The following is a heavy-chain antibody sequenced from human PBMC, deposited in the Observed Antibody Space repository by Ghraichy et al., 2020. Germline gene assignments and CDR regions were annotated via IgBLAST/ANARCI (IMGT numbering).Heavy chain of an antibody. V-gene: IGHV4-59*01. CDR2: IYYSGST. CDR1: GGSISSYY. J-gene: IGHJ6*02. CDR3: ARGGLPLWFGESSHYGMDV. D-gene: IGHD3-10*01. Sequence: SETLSLTCTVSGGSISSYYWSWIRQPPGKGLERIGYIYYSGSTNYNPSLKSRVTISVDTSKNQFSLKLSSVTAADTAVYYCARGGLPLWFGESSHYGMDVWGQGTTVTVSS.